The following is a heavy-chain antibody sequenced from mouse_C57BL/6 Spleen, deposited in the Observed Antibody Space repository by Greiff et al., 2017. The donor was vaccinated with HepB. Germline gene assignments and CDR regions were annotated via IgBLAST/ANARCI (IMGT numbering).Heavy chain of an antibody. D-gene: IGHD1-1*01. V-gene: IGHV5-15*01. CDR1: GFTFSDYG. Sequence: DVMLVESGGGLVQPGGSLKLSCAASGFTFSDYGMAWVRQAPRKGPEWVAFISNLAYSIYYADTVTGRFTISRENAKNTLYLEMSSLRSEDTAMYYCARNYGSSIYYAMDYWGQGTSVTVSS. J-gene: IGHJ4*01. CDR3: ARNYGSSIYYAMDY. CDR2: ISNLAYSI.